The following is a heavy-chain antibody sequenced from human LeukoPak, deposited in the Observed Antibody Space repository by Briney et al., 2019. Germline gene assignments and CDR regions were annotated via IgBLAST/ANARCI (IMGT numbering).Heavy chain of an antibody. CDR1: GYSFTSYW. CDR2: IYPGDSDT. CDR3: ARHSDYGDYDPFYYYYYMDV. J-gene: IGHJ6*03. D-gene: IGHD4-17*01. V-gene: IGHV5-51*01. Sequence: GESLKISCKGSGYSFTSYWIGWVRQMPGKGLEWMGIIYPGDSDTRYSPSFQGQVTISADKSISTAYLQWSSLKASDTAMYYCARHSDYGDYDPFYYYYYMDVWGKGTTVTVSS.